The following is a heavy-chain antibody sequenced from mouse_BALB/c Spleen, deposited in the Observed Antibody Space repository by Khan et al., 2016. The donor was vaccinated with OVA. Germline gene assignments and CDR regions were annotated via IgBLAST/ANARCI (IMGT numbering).Heavy chain of an antibody. CDR3: TRDRNYYGSSFYFDY. V-gene: IGHV5-6-4*01. D-gene: IGHD1-1*01. Sequence: EVELVESGGGLVKPGGSLRLSCAASGFTFSSYSMSWVRQTPEKRLEWVATITSGGSYTYYPDSVQGRFTISRDNATNTLYLQMSSLTSEDTASYYCTRDRNYYGSSFYFDYWGQGTTLTVSS. CDR1: GFTFSSYS. J-gene: IGHJ2*01. CDR2: ITSGGSYT.